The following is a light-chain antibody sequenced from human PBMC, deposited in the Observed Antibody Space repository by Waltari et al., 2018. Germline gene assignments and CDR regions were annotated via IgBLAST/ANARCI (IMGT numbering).Light chain of an antibody. CDR3: QQSTSFPFT. CDR2: YAS. J-gene: IGKJ3*01. Sequence: EVVLTQSPAFRSVTLKEQVTMTCQASQSIGSSLHWYQQKPDQSPNLLIKYASQSISGVPSRFSGSGSGTDFTLTINSLEAEDAATYYCQQSTSFPFTFGPGTKLDIK. CDR1: QSIGSS. V-gene: IGKV6-21*02.